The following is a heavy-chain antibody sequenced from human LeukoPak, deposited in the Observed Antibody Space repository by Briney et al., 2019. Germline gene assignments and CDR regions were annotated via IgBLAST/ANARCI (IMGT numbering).Heavy chain of an antibody. CDR3: ARDVVAGNGWFDP. Sequence: ASVKVSCKASGYTFTGYYMHWVRQAPGQGLEWMGWISAYNGNTNYAQKLQGRVTMTTDTSTSTAYMELRSLRSDDTAVYYCARDVVAGNGWFDPWGQGTLVTVSS. D-gene: IGHD6-19*01. CDR2: ISAYNGNT. V-gene: IGHV1-18*04. J-gene: IGHJ5*02. CDR1: GYTFTGYY.